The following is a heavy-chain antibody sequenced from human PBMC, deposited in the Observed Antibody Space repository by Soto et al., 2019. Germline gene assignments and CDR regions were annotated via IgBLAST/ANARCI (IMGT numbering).Heavy chain of an antibody. CDR2: ICYSGST. J-gene: IGHJ4*02. CDR3: AREESGLLDY. Sequence: QVQLQESGPGLVKPSQTLSLTCTVSGDSLSRADYCWSWNRQAPGKGLEWIGYICYSGSTYHNPSLKSRTSMSVDTSKKQFSLTLTSVTAADTAVYYCAREESGLLDYWGQGRLVTVSS. V-gene: IGHV4-30-4*08. D-gene: IGHD5-12*01. CDR1: GDSLSRADYC.